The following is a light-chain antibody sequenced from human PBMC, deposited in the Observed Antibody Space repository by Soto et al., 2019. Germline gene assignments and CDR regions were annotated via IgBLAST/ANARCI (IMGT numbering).Light chain of an antibody. CDR3: SSKRGSTGV. CDR2: DVS. V-gene: IGLV2-14*01. CDR1: SSDVGGYDY. Sequence: QSVLTQPASVSGSPGQTITISCTGTSSDVGGYDYVSWHQQHPGKAPKLMIYDVSKRPSGVSNRFSGSKSGNTASLTISGLQAEDEADYYCSSKRGSTGVFGTGTKVPS. J-gene: IGLJ1*01.